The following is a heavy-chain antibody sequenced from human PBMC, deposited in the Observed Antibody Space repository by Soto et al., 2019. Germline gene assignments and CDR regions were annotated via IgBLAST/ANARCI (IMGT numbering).Heavy chain of an antibody. V-gene: IGHV1-8*01. CDR1: GYTFTSCD. CDR2: MNPNSGNT. CDR3: ARVEGDCSCTSCYSGGWFDP. Sequence: QVQLVQSGAEVKKPGASVKVSCKASGYTFTSCDINWVRQATGQGLEWMGWMNPNSGNTGYAQKFQGRVTMTRNTSISTAYMELSSLRSEDTAVYYCARVEGDCSCTSCYSGGWFDPWGPGTLVTVSS. D-gene: IGHD2-2*01. J-gene: IGHJ5*02.